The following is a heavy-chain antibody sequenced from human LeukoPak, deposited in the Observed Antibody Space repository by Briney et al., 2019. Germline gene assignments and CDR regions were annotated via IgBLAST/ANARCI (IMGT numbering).Heavy chain of an antibody. D-gene: IGHD3-22*01. CDR1: GFTFDDYA. CDR2: ISWNSGSI. V-gene: IGHV3-9*01. Sequence: PGRSLRLSCAASGFTFDDYAMHWVRQAPGKGLEWVSGISWNSGSIGYADSVKGRFTISRDNAKNSLYLQMNSLRAVDTALYYCAKDKVWDYYDSSGYYDYWGQGTLVTVSS. CDR3: AKDKVWDYYDSSGYYDY. J-gene: IGHJ4*02.